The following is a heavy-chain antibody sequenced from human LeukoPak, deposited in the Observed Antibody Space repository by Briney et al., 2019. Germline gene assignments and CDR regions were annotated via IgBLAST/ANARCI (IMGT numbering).Heavy chain of an antibody. CDR3: AKDHCSSTSCYAGTYFDY. CDR1: GFIFSNSA. J-gene: IGHJ4*02. Sequence: GGSLRLSCAASGFIFSNSAMNWVRQAPGKGLEWVSAISGSGGSTYYADSVKGRFTISRDNSKNTLYLQMNSLRAEDTAVYYCAKDHCSSTSCYAGTYFDYWGQGTLVTVSS. D-gene: IGHD2-2*01. CDR2: ISGSGGST. V-gene: IGHV3-23*01.